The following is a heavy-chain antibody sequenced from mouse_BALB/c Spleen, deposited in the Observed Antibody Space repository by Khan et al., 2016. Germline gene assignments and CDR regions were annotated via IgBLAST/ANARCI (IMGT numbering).Heavy chain of an antibody. V-gene: IGHV5-4*02. Sequence: EVELVESGGGLVKPGGSLKLSCAASGFTFSDYYMYWVRQTPEKRLEWVATISDGGRYTYYPDSVKGRFTISRDNAKNNLYLQMSSLKPEDTAMYYCARDLNWYFDVWGAGTTVTVSS. CDR2: ISDGGRYT. CDR3: ARDLNWYFDV. J-gene: IGHJ1*01. CDR1: GFTFSDYY.